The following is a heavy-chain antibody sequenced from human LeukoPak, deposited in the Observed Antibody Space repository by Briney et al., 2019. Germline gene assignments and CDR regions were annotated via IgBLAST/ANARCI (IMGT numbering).Heavy chain of an antibody. CDR3: TRWDSGSCSD. J-gene: IGHJ4*02. CDR2: IRSKAYGGTI. CDR1: GFTFSDYA. D-gene: IGHD1-26*01. V-gene: IGHV3-49*03. Sequence: GGSLRLSCTASGFTFSDYAMNWFRQAPGKGLEWVGFIRSKAYGGTIEYAASVKGRFTISRDDSKSIAYLQMNSLKTEDTAVYYCTRWDSGSCSDWGQGTLATVSS.